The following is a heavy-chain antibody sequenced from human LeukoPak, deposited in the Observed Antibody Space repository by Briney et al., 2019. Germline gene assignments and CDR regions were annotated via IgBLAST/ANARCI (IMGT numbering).Heavy chain of an antibody. CDR2: ISSSSSYI. J-gene: IGHJ4*02. V-gene: IGHV3-21*01. Sequence: PGGSLRLSCAASGFTFSSYSMNWVRQAPGKGLEWVSSISSSSSYIYYADSVKGRFTISRDNAKNSLYLQMNSLRAEGTAVYYCARDDGGGQNFDYWGQGTLVTVSS. CDR1: GFTFSSYS. D-gene: IGHD3-10*01. CDR3: ARDDGGGQNFDY.